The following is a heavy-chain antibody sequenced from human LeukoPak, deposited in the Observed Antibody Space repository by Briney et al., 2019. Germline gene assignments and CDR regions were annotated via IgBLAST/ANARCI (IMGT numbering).Heavy chain of an antibody. CDR2: ISYDGSNK. CDR1: GFTFSSYA. J-gene: IGHJ4*02. Sequence: PGGSLRLSCAASGFTFSSYAMHWVRQAPGKGLEWVAVISYDGSNKYYADSVKGRFTISRDNAKNSLYLQMNSLRAEDTAVYYCARDLHPGSFDYWGQGTLVTVSS. V-gene: IGHV3-30-3*01. CDR3: ARDLHPGSFDY. D-gene: IGHD3-10*01.